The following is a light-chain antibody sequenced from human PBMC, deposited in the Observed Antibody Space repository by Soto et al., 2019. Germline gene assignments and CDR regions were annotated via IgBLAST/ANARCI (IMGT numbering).Light chain of an antibody. J-gene: IGLJ7*01. CDR3: QVWDGSSDHVV. Sequence: SYELPQPPSVSVAPGQTATITCGGNNLGRKSVHWYQQKPGQAPVLVVCDDRDRPSGITERFSGSNSGNTATLTISTVEAGDEGDYYCQVWDGSSDHVVFGGGTQLTVL. CDR2: DDR. V-gene: IGLV3-21*02. CDR1: NLGRKS.